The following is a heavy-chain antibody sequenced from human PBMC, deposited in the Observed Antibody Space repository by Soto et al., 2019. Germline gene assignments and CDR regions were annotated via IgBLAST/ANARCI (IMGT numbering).Heavy chain of an antibody. CDR3: ARAHPTPIQYYYYYGMDV. CDR1: GGSVSSGSYY. Sequence: QVQLQESGPGLVKPSETLSLTCTVSGGSVSSGSYYWSWIRQPPGKGLEWIGYIYYSGSTNYNPSLKSRVTISVDTSKNQFSLKLSSVTAADTAVYYCARAHPTPIQYYYYYGMDVWGQGTTVTVSS. J-gene: IGHJ6*02. CDR2: IYYSGST. V-gene: IGHV4-61*01.